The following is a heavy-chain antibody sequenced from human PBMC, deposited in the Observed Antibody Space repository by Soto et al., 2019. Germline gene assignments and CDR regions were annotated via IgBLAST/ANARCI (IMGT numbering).Heavy chain of an antibody. Sequence: QVQLVQSGAEVKKPGSSVKVSCKASGGTFCSYGISWVRQAPGQGLEWMGGIIPIFGTANYAQKFQGRVTITADESTSTGYMELSSMRSQDTAVYYCARVGRRAAAGRYYFDYWGQGTLFTVSS. CDR1: GGTFCSYG. V-gene: IGHV1-69*01. J-gene: IGHJ4*02. CDR3: ARVGRRAAAGRYYFDY. CDR2: IIPIFGTA. D-gene: IGHD6-13*01.